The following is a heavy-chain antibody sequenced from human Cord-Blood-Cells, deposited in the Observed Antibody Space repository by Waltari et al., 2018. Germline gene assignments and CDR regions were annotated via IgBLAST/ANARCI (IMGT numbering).Heavy chain of an antibody. V-gene: IGHV4-4*02. CDR1: GGSISSSNW. Sequence: QVQLQESGPGLVKPSGTLSPTCAVSGGSISSSNWWGWVRQPPGTGLEWLGEIYHSGSTNYNPSLKSRVTISVDKSKNQFSLKLSSVTAADTAVYYCARDQRLFRRFDYWGQGTLVTVSS. D-gene: IGHD2-21*01. CDR3: ARDQRLFRRFDY. J-gene: IGHJ4*02. CDR2: IYHSGST.